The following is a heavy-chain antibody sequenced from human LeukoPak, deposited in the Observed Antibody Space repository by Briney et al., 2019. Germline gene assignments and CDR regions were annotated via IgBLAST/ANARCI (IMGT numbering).Heavy chain of an antibody. CDR2: ISGYNGNT. Sequence: ASVKVSCKASGYTFTNYHITWVRRAPGQGLEWMGWISGYNGNTKYAQKLQGRVTMTTDTSTSTAYMELRSLRSDDTSVYYCARITMVRGVIFDWYFDLWGRGTLVTVSS. CDR3: ARITMVRGVIFDWYFDL. D-gene: IGHD3-10*01. V-gene: IGHV1-18*01. J-gene: IGHJ2*01. CDR1: GYTFTNYH.